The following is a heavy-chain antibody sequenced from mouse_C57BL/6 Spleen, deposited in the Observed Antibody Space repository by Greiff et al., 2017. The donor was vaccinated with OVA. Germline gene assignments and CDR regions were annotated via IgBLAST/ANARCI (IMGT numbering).Heavy chain of an antibody. Sequence: QVQLKQPGAELVKPGASVTLSCKASGYTFTSYWMHWVKQRPGRGLEWIGRIDPTSGGPHYTEKFKSKATLTVDKPSSTAYMQLSSLTSEDAAVYYCAREAQATFDYWGQGTTLTVSS. CDR1: GYTFTSYW. J-gene: IGHJ2*01. V-gene: IGHV1-72*01. CDR2: IDPTSGGP. D-gene: IGHD3-2*02. CDR3: AREAQATFDY.